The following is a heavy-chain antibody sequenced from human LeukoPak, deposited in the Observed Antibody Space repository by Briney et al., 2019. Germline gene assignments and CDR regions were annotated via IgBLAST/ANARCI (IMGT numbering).Heavy chain of an antibody. CDR3: ARPSYFGY. Sequence: ASVKVSCKASGYAFSAYSIHWVRQAPGQGLEWMGWINPNSGGTKNEQKFQGRVTMTRDTAISTAYMELSSLRSDDTAIYYCARPSYFGYWGQGTLVTVSS. CDR2: INPNSGGT. V-gene: IGHV1-2*02. J-gene: IGHJ4*02. D-gene: IGHD3-10*01. CDR1: GYAFSAYS.